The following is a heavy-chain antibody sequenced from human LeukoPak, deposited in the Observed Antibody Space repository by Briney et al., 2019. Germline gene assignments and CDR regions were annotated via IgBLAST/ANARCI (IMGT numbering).Heavy chain of an antibody. J-gene: IGHJ6*04. CDR3: ARGGALWFGELSRADYYYYYGMDV. V-gene: IGHV1-8*02. CDR2: MNPNSGNT. CDR1: GYTFTSYD. Sequence: GASVKVSCKASGYTFTSYDTNWVRQATGQGLEWMGWMNPNSGNTGYAQKFQGRVTMTRNTSISTAYMELSSLRSEDTAVYYCARGGALWFGELSRADYYYYYGMDVWGKGTTVTVSS. D-gene: IGHD3-10*01.